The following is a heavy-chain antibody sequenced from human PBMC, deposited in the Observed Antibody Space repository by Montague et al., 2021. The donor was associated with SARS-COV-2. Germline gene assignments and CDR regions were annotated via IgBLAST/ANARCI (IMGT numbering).Heavy chain of an antibody. V-gene: IGHV4-39*07. J-gene: IGHJ2*01. CDR3: AREFRIELWQTNWYFGL. CDR1: GGSIISTTSN. CDR2: IYYTANT. D-gene: IGHD3-16*01. Sequence: SETLSLTCTASGGSIISTTSNWGWIRQPPGKGLEWIGSIYYTANTYYTPSLKTRVTISVDTSKNQFSLRLHSVTAADTAVYYCAREFRIELWQTNWYFGLWGRGTLVTVSS.